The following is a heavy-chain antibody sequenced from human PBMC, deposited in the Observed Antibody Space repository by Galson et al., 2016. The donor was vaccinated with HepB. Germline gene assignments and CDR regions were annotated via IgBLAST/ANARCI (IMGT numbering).Heavy chain of an antibody. CDR1: GYIFTGYY. CDR2: INPNNGAT. J-gene: IGHJ4*02. Sequence: SVKVSCKASGYIFTGYYIHWVRQAPGQRLEWMGWINPNNGATNYARKFQGWVTMTRDTSISTAYMELSRLRSDDTAVYFCARESSRHFDYWGQGTLVTFSA. CDR3: ARESSRHFDY. D-gene: IGHD6-13*01. V-gene: IGHV1-2*04.